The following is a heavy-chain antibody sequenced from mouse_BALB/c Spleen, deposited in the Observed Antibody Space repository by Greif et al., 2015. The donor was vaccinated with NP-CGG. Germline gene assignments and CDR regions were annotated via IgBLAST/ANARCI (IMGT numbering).Heavy chain of an antibody. CDR3: ARDTTTVVAYCYFDV. J-gene: IGHJ1*01. CDR2: ISDGGSCT. V-gene: IGHV5-4*02. Sequence: DVMLVESGGGLVKPGGSLKLSCAASGFTFSDYYMYWVRQTPEKRLEWVATISDGGSCTYYPDSVKGRFTISRDNAKNHLYLQMSSLKSEDSAMYYCARDTTTVVAYCYFDVWGAGTTVTVSS. CDR1: GFTFSDYY. D-gene: IGHD1-1*01.